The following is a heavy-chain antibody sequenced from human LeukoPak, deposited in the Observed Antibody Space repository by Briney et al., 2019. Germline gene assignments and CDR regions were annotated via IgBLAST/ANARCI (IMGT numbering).Heavy chain of an antibody. Sequence: PGGSLRLSCAASGLTFRNYAMSWVRQAPGKGLEWVSAISGSGGSTYYADSVKGRFTISRDNSKNTLYLQMNSLRAEDTAVYYCAKEAPMYVVPAHFDYWGQGTLVTVSS. CDR2: ISGSGGST. J-gene: IGHJ4*02. D-gene: IGHD2-2*01. CDR3: AKEAPMYVVPAHFDY. CDR1: GLTFRNYA. V-gene: IGHV3-23*01.